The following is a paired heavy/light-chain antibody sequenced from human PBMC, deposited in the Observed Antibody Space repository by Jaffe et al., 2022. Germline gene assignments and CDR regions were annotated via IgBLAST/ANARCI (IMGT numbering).Heavy chain of an antibody. D-gene: IGHD3-3*01. CDR3: ARGSITIFGVVSWFDP. CDR2: IYHSGST. CDR1: GGSISSGGYS. V-gene: IGHV4-30-2*01. J-gene: IGHJ5*02. Sequence: QLQLQESGSGLVKPSQTLSLTCAVSGGSISSGGYSWSWIRQPPGKGLEWIGYIYHSGSTYYNPSLKSRVTISVDRSKNQFSLKLSSVTAADTAVYYCARGSITIFGVVSWFDPWGQGTLVTVSS.
Light chain of an antibody. CDR3: AAWDDRLNGPV. V-gene: IGLV1-36*01. CDR1: SSNIGNNA. Sequence: QSVLTQPPSVSEAPRQRVTISCSGSSSNIGNNAVNWYQQLPGKAPKLLIYYDDLLPSGVSDRFSGSKSGTSASLAISGLQSEDEADYYCAAWDDRLNGPVFGGGTKLTVL. CDR2: YDD. J-gene: IGLJ2*01.